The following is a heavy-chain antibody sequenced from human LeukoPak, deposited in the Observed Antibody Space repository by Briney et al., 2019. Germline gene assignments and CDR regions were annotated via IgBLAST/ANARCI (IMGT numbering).Heavy chain of an antibody. CDR3: ARDQSDYYGSGSYSEGSY. V-gene: IGHV3-48*02. J-gene: IGHJ4*02. CDR2: ISSSSGTI. CDR1: GFTFSTYS. Sequence: PGGSLRLSCAASGFTFSTYSMKWVRQASGKGLEWVSYISSSSGTIYYADSVKGRFTIPRDNAKNSLYLQMNGLRDEDTAVYYCARDQSDYYGSGSYSEGSYWGQGTLVTVSS. D-gene: IGHD3-10*01.